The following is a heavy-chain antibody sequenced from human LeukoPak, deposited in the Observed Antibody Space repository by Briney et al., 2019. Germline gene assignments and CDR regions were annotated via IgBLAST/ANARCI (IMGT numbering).Heavy chain of an antibody. CDR2: IYSGGST. D-gene: IGHD6-13*01. CDR1: GFTVSSNY. V-gene: IGHV3-53*01. CDR3: ARGSSWYYFDY. Sequence: GGSLRLSCAASGFTVSSNYMSWVRRAPGKGLEWVSVIYSGGSTYYADSVKGRFTISRDNSKNTLYLQMNSLRAEDTAVYYCARGSSWYYFDYWGQGTLVTVSS. J-gene: IGHJ4*02.